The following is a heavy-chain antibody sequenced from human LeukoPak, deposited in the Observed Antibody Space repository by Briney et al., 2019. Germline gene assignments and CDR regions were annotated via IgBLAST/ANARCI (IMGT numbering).Heavy chain of an antibody. CDR2: TYYRSKWYN. D-gene: IGHD2-2*01. J-gene: IGHJ4*02. CDR1: GDSVSSNSAA. Sequence: SQTLSLTCAISGDSVSSNSAAWNWIRQSPSRGLEWLGRTYYRSKWYNDYAVSVKSRITINPDTSKNQFSLQLNSATPEDTAIYYCARGGRGYCSSSSCYFDSWGQGALVTVSS. V-gene: IGHV6-1*01. CDR3: ARGGRGYCSSSSCYFDS.